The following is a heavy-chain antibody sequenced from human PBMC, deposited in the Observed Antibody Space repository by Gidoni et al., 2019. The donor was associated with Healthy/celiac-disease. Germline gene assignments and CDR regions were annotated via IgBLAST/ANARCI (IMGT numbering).Heavy chain of an antibody. CDR1: GDTESSNC. V-gene: IGHV3-66*01. J-gene: IGHJ3*02. D-gene: IGHD6-19*01. CDR2: IYSGGST. Sequence: TCAASGDTESSNCMSWVREAPGKGLEWVSVIYSGGSTYEADSVKGRFTISRDNSKNTVYLQMNSLRTEDKAVYYCARVPHEAVAVKDAFDIWGQGTMVTVSS. CDR3: ARVPHEAVAVKDAFDI.